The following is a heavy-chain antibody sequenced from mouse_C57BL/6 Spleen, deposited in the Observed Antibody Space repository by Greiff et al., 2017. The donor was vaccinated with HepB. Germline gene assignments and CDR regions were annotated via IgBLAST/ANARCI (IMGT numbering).Heavy chain of an antibody. V-gene: IGHV1-55*01. Sequence: QVQLQQPGAELVKPGASVKMSCKASGYTFTSYWITWVKQRPGQGLEWIGDIYPGSGSTNYNEKFKSKATLTVDTSSSTAYMQLSSLTSEDSAVYYCARDGTGTGWFAYWGQGTLVTVSA. CDR3: ARDGTGTGWFAY. D-gene: IGHD4-1*01. CDR2: IYPGSGST. CDR1: GYTFTSYW. J-gene: IGHJ3*01.